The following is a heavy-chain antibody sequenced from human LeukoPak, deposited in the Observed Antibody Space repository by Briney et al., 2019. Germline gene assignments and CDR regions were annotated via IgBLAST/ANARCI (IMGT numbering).Heavy chain of an antibody. CDR3: ARGGIHCSSTSCESYYGMDA. J-gene: IGHJ6*02. CDR2: ISSSSSYI. V-gene: IGHV3-21*01. Sequence: PGGSLRPSCAASGFTFSSYSMNWVRQAPGKGLEWVSSISSSSSYIYYADSVKGRFTISRDNAKNSLYLQMNSLRAEDTAVYYCARGGIHCSSTSCESYYGMDAWGQGTTVTVSS. D-gene: IGHD2-2*01. CDR1: GFTFSSYS.